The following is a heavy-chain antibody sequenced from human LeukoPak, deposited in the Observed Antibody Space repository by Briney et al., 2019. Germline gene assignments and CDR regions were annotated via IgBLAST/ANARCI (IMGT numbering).Heavy chain of an antibody. CDR2: IEQDGSEK. J-gene: IGHJ3*01. V-gene: IGHV3-7*01. D-gene: IGHD3-10*01. CDR1: GFTLSSYW. Sequence: PGGSLRLSCAASGFTLSSYWMSWVRQAPGKGLEWVANIEQDGSEKYYVDSVKGRFTISRDNAKNSLYLQMNRLRAEDTAVYYCHSGSGSYFYAFDVWGQGTMITVSS. CDR3: HSGSGSYFYAFDV.